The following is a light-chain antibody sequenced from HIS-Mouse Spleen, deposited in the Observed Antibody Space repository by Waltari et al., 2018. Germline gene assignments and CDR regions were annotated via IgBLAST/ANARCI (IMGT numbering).Light chain of an antibody. Sequence: SYVLTQPPSVSVAPGTTARITCGGHNIGRKSVHWYQQKPGQAPVLVVYDDSDRPSWIPERFSGSNSGNTATLTISRVEAGDEADYYCQVWDSSSDHPYVFGTGTKVTVL. CDR3: QVWDSSSDHPYV. J-gene: IGLJ1*01. V-gene: IGLV3-21*03. CDR1: NIGRKS. CDR2: DDS.